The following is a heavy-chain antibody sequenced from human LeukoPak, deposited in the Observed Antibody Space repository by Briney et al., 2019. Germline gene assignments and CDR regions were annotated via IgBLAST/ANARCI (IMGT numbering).Heavy chain of an antibody. V-gene: IGHV1-24*01. D-gene: IGHD6-19*01. Sequence: ASVKVSCKVSGYTLTELSMHWVRQAPGKGLEWMGGFDPEDGETIYAQKFQGRVTMTEDTSTDTAYMELSSPRSEDTAVYYCATRLSSGWYEDGQYYFDYWGQGTLVTVSS. CDR3: ATRLSSGWYEDGQYYFDY. J-gene: IGHJ4*02. CDR1: GYTLTELS. CDR2: FDPEDGET.